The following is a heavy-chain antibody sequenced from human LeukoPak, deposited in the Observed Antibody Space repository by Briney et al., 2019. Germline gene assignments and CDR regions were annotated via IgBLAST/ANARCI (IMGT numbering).Heavy chain of an antibody. Sequence: SETLSLTCSVSGGSISSYYWSWIRQPPGKGLEWIGYIHYSGGTNYNPSLKSRVTISLDTSKNQFSPKLNSVTAADTAIYYCARNDHDSNGYFFELGYWGQGALVAVSS. CDR3: ARNDHDSNGYFFELGY. CDR2: IHYSGGT. J-gene: IGHJ4*02. CDR1: GGSISSYY. V-gene: IGHV4-59*01. D-gene: IGHD3-22*01.